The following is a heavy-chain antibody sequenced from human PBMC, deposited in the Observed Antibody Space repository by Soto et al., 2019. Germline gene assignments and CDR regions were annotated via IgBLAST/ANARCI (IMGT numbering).Heavy chain of an antibody. CDR1: GGSFSGYY. D-gene: IGHD3-22*01. J-gene: IGHJ1*01. CDR2: INHSGST. CDR3: ARERRGYYHAPQYFHH. V-gene: IGHV4-34*01. Sequence: QVQLQQWGAGLLKPSETLSLTCAVYGGSFSGYYWSWIRQPPGKGLEWIGEINHSGSTNYNPSLKSRVTISVDTYKNQFSLKLSSVTAADTAVYYCARERRGYYHAPQYFHHWGQGTLVTVS.